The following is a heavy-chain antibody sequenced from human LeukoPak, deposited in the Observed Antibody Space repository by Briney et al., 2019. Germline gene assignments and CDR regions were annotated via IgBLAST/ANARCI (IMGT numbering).Heavy chain of an antibody. Sequence: SETLSLTCAVYGGSFSGYYWSWIRQPPGKGLEWIGEINHSGSTNYNPSLKSRVTISVDTSKNQFFLKLSSVTAADTAVYYCARVRNASYGMDVWGQGTTVTVSS. D-gene: IGHD3-16*01. CDR1: GGSFSGYY. CDR3: ARVRNASYGMDV. J-gene: IGHJ6*02. CDR2: INHSGST. V-gene: IGHV4-34*01.